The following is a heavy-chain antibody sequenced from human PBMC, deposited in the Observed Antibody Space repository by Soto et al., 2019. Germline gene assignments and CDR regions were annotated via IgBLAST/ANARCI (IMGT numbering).Heavy chain of an antibody. J-gene: IGHJ6*03. CDR2: INAGNGNT. D-gene: IGHD1-1*01. V-gene: IGHV1-3*01. CDR1: GYTFTSYA. Sequence: GASVKVSCKASGYTFTSYAMHWVRQAPGQRLEWMGWINAGNGNTKYSQKFQGRVTITRDTSASTAYMELSSLRSEDTAVYYCARDAYNWNDYHYYYMDVWGKGTTVTVSS. CDR3: ARDAYNWNDYHYYYMDV.